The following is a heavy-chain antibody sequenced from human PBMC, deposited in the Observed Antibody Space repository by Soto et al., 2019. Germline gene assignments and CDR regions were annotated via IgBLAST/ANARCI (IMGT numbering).Heavy chain of an antibody. CDR3: VKHAEYQLVSWFDP. J-gene: IGHJ5*02. D-gene: IGHD6-6*01. V-gene: IGHV3-23*01. CDR1: GFSFSTYA. Sequence: GGSLRLSCAASGFSFSTYAMRWVRQAPGKGLEWVSGISAGGGSPFIADSVKGRFIISRDNAKDTLYLQMNSLTVEDTAIYYCVKHAEYQLVSWFDPWGQGTLVTVS. CDR2: ISAGGGSP.